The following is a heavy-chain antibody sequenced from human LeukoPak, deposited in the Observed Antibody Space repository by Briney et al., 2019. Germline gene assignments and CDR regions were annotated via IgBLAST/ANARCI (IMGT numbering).Heavy chain of an antibody. D-gene: IGHD6-13*01. J-gene: IGHJ4*02. CDR1: GFTFSSYA. V-gene: IGHV3-30-3*01. CDR2: ISYDGSKK. Sequence: PGGSLRLSCAASGFTFSSYAMHWVRQAPGKGLEWVAVISYDGSKKYHADSVKGRFTISRDNSKNTLYLQMNSLRAEDTAIYYCARVATIAPAAHADYWGQGTLVTVSS. CDR3: ARVATIAPAAHADY.